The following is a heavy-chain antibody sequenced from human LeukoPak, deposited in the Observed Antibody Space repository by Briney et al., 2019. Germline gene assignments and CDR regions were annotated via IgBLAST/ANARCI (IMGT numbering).Heavy chain of an antibody. V-gene: IGHV1-46*01. CDR1: GYTXTDYW. CDR2: INPGSGET. J-gene: IGHJ4*02. Sequence: ASVKVSCKASGYTXTDYWIHWVRQAPGEGLDWMGMINPGSGETRYAQSFQGRVTMTRDTSTTSVNMELSSLRSEDTAVYYCARAVAQDFDYWGQGTLVTVSS. CDR3: ARAVAQDFDY.